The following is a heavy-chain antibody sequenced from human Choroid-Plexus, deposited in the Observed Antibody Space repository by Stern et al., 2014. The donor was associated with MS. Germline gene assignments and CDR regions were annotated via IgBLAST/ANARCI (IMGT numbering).Heavy chain of an antibody. V-gene: IGHV3-30*18. CDR3: AKDRQYLTYFFDH. J-gene: IGHJ5*02. Sequence: VKLGGSGGGVVQPGGHLRLSCVASGFTLGSSAMHWVRQAPGKGLEWVAGVSYDGSNKYYADSVKGRFTISRDNSQNTLYMQMSSLRPEDTAVYYCAKDRQYLTYFFDHWGQVSLVTVSS. CDR2: VSYDGSNK. D-gene: IGHD2/OR15-2a*01. CDR1: GFTLGSSA.